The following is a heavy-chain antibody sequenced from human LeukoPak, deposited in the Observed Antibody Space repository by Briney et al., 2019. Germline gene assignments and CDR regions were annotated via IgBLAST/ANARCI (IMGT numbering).Heavy chain of an antibody. D-gene: IGHD2-15*01. CDR3: ARESGDSSLHY. CDR2: INPNSGGT. Sequence: GASVKVSCKASGYTFTGYYMHWVRQAPGQGLEWMGRINPNSGGTNYAQKFQGRVTMTTDTSTSTAYMELRSLRSDDTAVYYCARESGDSSLHYWGQGTLVTVSS. CDR1: GYTFTGYY. J-gene: IGHJ4*02. V-gene: IGHV1-2*06.